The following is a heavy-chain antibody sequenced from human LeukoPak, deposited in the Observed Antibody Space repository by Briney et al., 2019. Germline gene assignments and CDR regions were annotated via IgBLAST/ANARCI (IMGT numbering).Heavy chain of an antibody. V-gene: IGHV4-34*01. CDR3: AREANWFDP. CDR1: GGSFSGYY. J-gene: IGHJ5*02. CDR2: INHSGST. Sequence: SETLSLTCAVYGGSFSGYYWSWIRQPPGKGLEWIGEINHSGSTNYNPSLKSRVTISVDTSKNQFSLKLSSVTAADTAVYYCAREANWFDPWGQGTLVTVPS.